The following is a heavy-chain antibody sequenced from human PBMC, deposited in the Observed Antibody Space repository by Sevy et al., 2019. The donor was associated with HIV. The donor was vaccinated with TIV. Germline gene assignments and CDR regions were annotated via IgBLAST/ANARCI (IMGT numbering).Heavy chain of an antibody. V-gene: IGHV4-59*01. D-gene: IGHD3-10*01. J-gene: IGHJ6*02. CDR3: ARAGGAKDYGMDV. Sequence: AETLSLTCSVSGGSISSYYWSWIRQPPGKGLEWIGYIYNSGSSNYNPSLNSRVTIPVDTSKNQFSLKLSSVTAADTAVYYRARAGGAKDYGMDVWGQGTTVTVSS. CDR2: IYNSGSS. CDR1: GGSISSYY.